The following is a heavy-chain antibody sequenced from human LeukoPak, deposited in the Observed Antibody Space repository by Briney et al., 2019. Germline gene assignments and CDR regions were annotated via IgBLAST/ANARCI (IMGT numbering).Heavy chain of an antibody. V-gene: IGHV3-48*04. CDR3: AREYYYDSSGRNYYYGMDI. J-gene: IGHJ6*02. D-gene: IGHD3-22*01. CDR1: GFTFNSYS. Sequence: PGGSLRLSCAASGFTFNSYSMTWVRQAPGKGLEWVAYISSSSSSIYYADSVKGRFTISRDNAKNSLYLQMNSLRAEDTAVYYCAREYYYDSSGRNYYYGMDIWGQGTTVTVSS. CDR2: ISSSSSSI.